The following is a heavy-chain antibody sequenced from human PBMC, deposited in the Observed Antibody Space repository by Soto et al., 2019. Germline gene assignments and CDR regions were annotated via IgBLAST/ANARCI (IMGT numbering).Heavy chain of an antibody. D-gene: IGHD5-18*01. V-gene: IGHV1-69*01. CDR2: IIPIFGTA. Sequence: QVQLVQSGAEVKKPGSSVKVSCKASGGTFSSYAISWVRQAPGQGLEWMGGIIPIFGTANYAQKFQGRVTITAAESTTTAYMELSSLRSEDRAVYYCARGVRLGQAYSKGYDAFDIWGQETMVTVSS. CDR1: GGTFSSYA. CDR3: ARGVRLGQAYSKGYDAFDI. J-gene: IGHJ3*02.